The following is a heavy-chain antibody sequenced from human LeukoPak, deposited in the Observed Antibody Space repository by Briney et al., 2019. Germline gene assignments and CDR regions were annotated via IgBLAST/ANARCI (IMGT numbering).Heavy chain of an antibody. J-gene: IGHJ4*02. Sequence: SETLSLTCAVSGYSISSDYYWGWIRQPPGKGLEWIGSIYHSGSTYYNPSLKSRVTISVDTSKNQFSLKLSSVTAADTAVYYCARGVFGGYSYGSVFDYWGQGTLVTVSS. CDR2: IYHSGST. D-gene: IGHD5-18*01. CDR1: GYSISSDYY. V-gene: IGHV4-38-2*01. CDR3: ARGVFGGYSYGSVFDY.